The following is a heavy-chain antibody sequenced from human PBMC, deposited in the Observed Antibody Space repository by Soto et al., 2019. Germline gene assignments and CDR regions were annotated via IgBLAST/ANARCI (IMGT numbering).Heavy chain of an antibody. Sequence: GSLRLSCAASGFTFSDHYMDWVRQAPGKGLEWVGRIKIDETDYADSVKGRFIISRDNAKNTLYLQMSSLRAEDTAVYYCGRGRTLEASDGYDPFDYWGQGTLVTVSS. V-gene: IGHV3-74*01. D-gene: IGHD2-15*01. CDR1: GFTFSDHY. CDR3: GRGRTLEASDGYDPFDY. CDR2: IKIDETD. J-gene: IGHJ4*02.